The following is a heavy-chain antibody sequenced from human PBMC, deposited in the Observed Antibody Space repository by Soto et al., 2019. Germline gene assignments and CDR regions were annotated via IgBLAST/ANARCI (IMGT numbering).Heavy chain of an antibody. J-gene: IGHJ4*02. CDR1: GFIFSSSA. V-gene: IGHV3-23*01. CDR3: AKDRSPGATTWNVY. D-gene: IGHD1-26*01. CDR2: ISGSGVSK. Sequence: PGGSLRLSCVVSGFIFSSSAMNWVRQAPGKGLEWVSIISGSGVSKYYADSVKGRFTISRDNSNNTVSLQVNSLRAEDAAVYYCAKDRSPGATTWNVYWGQGTLVTVSS.